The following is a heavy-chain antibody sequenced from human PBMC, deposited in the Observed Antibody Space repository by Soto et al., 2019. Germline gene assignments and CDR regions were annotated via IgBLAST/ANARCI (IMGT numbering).Heavy chain of an antibody. CDR1: GGSISSGGFY. J-gene: IGHJ5*02. CDR3: AAGLLMVYATGWFWFDP. CDR2: IYYSGST. V-gene: IGHV4-31*03. Sequence: SETLSLTCTVSGGSISSGGFYWSWIRQHPGKGLEWIGYIYYSGSTYYNPSLKSRVTISVDTSKNQFSLKLSSVTAADTAVYYCAAGLLMVYATGWFWFDPWGQGTLVTVSS. D-gene: IGHD2-8*01.